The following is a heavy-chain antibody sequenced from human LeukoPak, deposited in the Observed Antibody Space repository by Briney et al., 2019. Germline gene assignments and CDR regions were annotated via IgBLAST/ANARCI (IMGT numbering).Heavy chain of an antibody. CDR2: MYFTGET. J-gene: IGHJ5*02. Sequence: PSETLSLTCTVSGAPIRNYYWSWIRQPAGKGLEWIGRMYFTGETYYNPSLKSRLSMSVDTSNNQFSLKLSSVTAADTAVYYCARGCPMKTVYGGNRLNWFDPWGQGTLVTVSS. D-gene: IGHD4-23*01. V-gene: IGHV4-4*07. CDR1: GAPIRNYY. CDR3: ARGCPMKTVYGGNRLNWFDP.